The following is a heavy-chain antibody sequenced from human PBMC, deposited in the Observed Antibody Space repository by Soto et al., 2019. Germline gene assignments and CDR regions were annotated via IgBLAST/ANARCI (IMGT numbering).Heavy chain of an antibody. V-gene: IGHV3-73*02. CDR2: IRSKDNSYET. CDR3: TRHLWGATGDY. J-gene: IGHJ4*02. Sequence: EVQLVESGGGLVQPGGSLKLSCAASGFTFSGSAMHWVRQASGKGLEWVGRIRSKDNSYETAYAASVKGRFTISRDDSKNTAYLQMNSLKTEDTAVYYCTRHLWGATGDYWGQGTLVTVSS. D-gene: IGHD1-26*01. CDR1: GFTFSGSA.